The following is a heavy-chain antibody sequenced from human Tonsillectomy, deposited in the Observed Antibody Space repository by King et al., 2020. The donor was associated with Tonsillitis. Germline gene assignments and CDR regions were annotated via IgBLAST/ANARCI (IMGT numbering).Heavy chain of an antibody. CDR2: IYYSGST. CDR3: ARVRDGANSEDY. V-gene: IGHV4-39*01. CDR1: GGSISSSSYY. D-gene: IGHD4-23*01. Sequence: QLQESGPGLVKPSETLSLTCTVSGGSISSSSYYWGWIRQPPGKGLEWIGTIYYSGSTYYNPSLKSRVTISVDRSTNQCSLKLSSVTAADTAVYYCARVRDGANSEDYWGQGTLVTVS. J-gene: IGHJ4*02.